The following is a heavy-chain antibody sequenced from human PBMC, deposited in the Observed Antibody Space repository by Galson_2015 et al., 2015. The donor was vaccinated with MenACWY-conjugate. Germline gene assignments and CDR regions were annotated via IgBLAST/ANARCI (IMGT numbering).Heavy chain of an antibody. D-gene: IGHD2/OR15-2a*01. Sequence: SLGLSCAASGFTFSNYWMHWVRQTPGKGLVWVSRINRDGTSTTYADSVKGRFTISRDNAKNTLILQMNSLRVEDTAVYYCTRDRKGLIASVPSNWFDPWGQGTLVTVSS. CDR1: GFTFSNYW. CDR3: TRDRKGLIASVPSNWFDP. V-gene: IGHV3-74*01. J-gene: IGHJ5*02. CDR2: INRDGTST.